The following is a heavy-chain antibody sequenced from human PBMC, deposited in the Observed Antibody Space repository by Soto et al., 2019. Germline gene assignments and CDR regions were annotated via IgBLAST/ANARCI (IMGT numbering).Heavy chain of an antibody. CDR3: ARVPVTYYYDSSGYFDY. CDR2: ISSSGSTI. J-gene: IGHJ4*02. CDR1: GFTFSSYE. V-gene: IGHV3-48*03. Sequence: EVQLVESGGGLVQPGGSLRLSCAGSGFTFSSYEMNWVRQAPGKGLEWVSYISSSGSTIYYADSVKGRFTISRDNAKNSLYLQMNSLRAEDTAVYYCARVPVTYYYDSSGYFDYWGQGTLVTVSS. D-gene: IGHD3-22*01.